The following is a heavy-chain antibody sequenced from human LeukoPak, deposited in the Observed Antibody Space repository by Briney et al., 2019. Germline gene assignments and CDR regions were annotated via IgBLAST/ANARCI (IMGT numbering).Heavy chain of an antibody. CDR3: AKGSGNGYGSGPFDY. V-gene: IGHV3-23*01. CDR2: ISTSGSET. Sequence: QSGGSLRLSCAASGFTFSNSGMSWVRQAPGKGLEWVSAISTSGSETHYADSVKGRFTIARDNSKNTMSLQMSSLRAEDTALYYCAKGSGNGYGSGPFDYWGQGTLVTVSS. J-gene: IGHJ4*02. D-gene: IGHD3-10*01. CDR1: GFTFSNSG.